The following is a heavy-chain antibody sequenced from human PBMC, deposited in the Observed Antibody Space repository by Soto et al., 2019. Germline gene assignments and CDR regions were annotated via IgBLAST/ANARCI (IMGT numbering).Heavy chain of an antibody. Sequence: GGSLRLSCAASGFIFKMYWMHWVRQTPGKGLVWISRIYNDGSYTDYADSVKGRYTISRDNAKSSLYLQMNSLRVEDTAVYYCARGSSSWFYLMDVWGQGTTVTVPS. CDR3: ARGSSSWFYLMDV. J-gene: IGHJ6*02. V-gene: IGHV3-74*01. CDR1: GFIFKMYW. D-gene: IGHD6-13*01. CDR2: IYNDGSYT.